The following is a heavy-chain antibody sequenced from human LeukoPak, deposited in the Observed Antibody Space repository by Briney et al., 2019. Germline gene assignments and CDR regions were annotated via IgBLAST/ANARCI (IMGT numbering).Heavy chain of an antibody. J-gene: IGHJ4*02. Sequence: GGSLRLSCAASGFTFSSYAMHWVRQVPGKGLEYVSAISSNGGSTYYANSVKGRFTISRDNSKNTLYLQMGSLRAEDMAVYYCARVANWNYDYWGQGTLVTVSS. CDR2: ISSNGGST. V-gene: IGHV3-64*01. CDR3: ARVANWNYDY. D-gene: IGHD1-7*01. CDR1: GFTFSSYA.